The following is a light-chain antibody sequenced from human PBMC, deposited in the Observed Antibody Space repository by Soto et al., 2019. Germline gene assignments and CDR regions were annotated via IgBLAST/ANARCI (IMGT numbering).Light chain of an antibody. V-gene: IGKV1-5*01. J-gene: IGKJ5*01. Sequence: DIQMTQSPSTLSASVGDRVTITCRASQSISSWLAWYQQKPGKAPKLLIYDASSLESGVPSRFSGSGSGTDFTLTISRLEPEDFAVYYCQQYGSSFGQGTRLEIK. CDR2: DAS. CDR1: QSISSW. CDR3: QQYGSS.